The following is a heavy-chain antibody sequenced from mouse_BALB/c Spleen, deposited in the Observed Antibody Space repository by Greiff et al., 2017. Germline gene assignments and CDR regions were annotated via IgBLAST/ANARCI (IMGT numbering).Heavy chain of an antibody. Sequence: EVKVVESGGGLVKPGGSLKLSCAASGFTFSDYYMYWVRQTPEKRLEWVATISDGGSYTYYPDSVKGRFTISRDNAKNNLYLQMSSLKSEDTAMYYCAREGYDAMDYWGQGTLVTVSS. V-gene: IGHV5-4*02. J-gene: IGHJ4*01. CDR2: ISDGGSYT. CDR1: GFTFSDYY. CDR3: AREGYDAMDY.